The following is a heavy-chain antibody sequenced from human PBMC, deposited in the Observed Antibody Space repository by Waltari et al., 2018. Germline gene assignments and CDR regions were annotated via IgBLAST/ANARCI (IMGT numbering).Heavy chain of an antibody. Sequence: QVQLVESGGGVVQPGGSLRLSCAASGFTFSSYGMHWVRQAPGKGLEWVAFIRYDGSNKYYADSVKGRFTISRDNSKNTLYLQMNSLRAEDTAVYYCAKDSHGVVDYWGQGTLVTVSS. J-gene: IGHJ4*02. D-gene: IGHD2-21*01. CDR3: AKDSHGVVDY. V-gene: IGHV3-30*02. CDR2: IRYDGSNK. CDR1: GFTFSSYG.